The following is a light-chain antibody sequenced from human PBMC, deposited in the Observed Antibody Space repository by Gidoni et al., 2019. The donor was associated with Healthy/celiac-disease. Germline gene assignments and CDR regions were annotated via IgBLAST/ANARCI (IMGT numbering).Light chain of an antibody. V-gene: IGLV2-8*01. CDR1: SSDVGGYNY. CDR3: NSYAGSNNLV. J-gene: IGLJ3*02. Sequence: SALTQPPSASGSPGPSVTISCTGTSSDVGGYNYVSWYQQHPGKAPKLMIYEVSKRPSGVPDRFSGSKSGNTASLTVSGLQAEDEADYYCNSYAGSNNLVFGGGTKLTVV. CDR2: EVS.